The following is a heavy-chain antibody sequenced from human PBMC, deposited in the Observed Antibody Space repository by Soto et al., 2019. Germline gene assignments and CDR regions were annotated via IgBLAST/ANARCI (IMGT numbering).Heavy chain of an antibody. Sequence: GGSLRLSCAASGFTVSNKYMSWVRQAPGKGLEWVSIIGSGGPTYYADSVKGRFTISRDNSKNTLYLQMNSLRAEDTAVYYCAKGLWDIVTVPAALRLDYWGQGTPVTVSS. CDR3: AKGLWDIVTVPAALRLDY. J-gene: IGHJ4*02. D-gene: IGHD2-2*01. CDR2: IGSGGPT. V-gene: IGHV3-53*01. CDR1: GFTVSNKY.